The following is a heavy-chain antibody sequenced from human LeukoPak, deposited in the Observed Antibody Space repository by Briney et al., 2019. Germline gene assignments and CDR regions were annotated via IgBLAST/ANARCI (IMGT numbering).Heavy chain of an antibody. Sequence: PGGSLRLSCAASGFTFSSYSMNWVRQAPGKGLEWVSYISSSSSTIHYADSVKGRFTISRDNAQNSLYLQMNSLRAEDTAVYYCARVLHKRNYDSTTYYGYWGQGTLVTVSS. J-gene: IGHJ4*02. CDR1: GFTFSSYS. CDR3: ARVLHKRNYDSTTYYGY. V-gene: IGHV3-48*01. CDR2: ISSSSSTI. D-gene: IGHD3-22*01.